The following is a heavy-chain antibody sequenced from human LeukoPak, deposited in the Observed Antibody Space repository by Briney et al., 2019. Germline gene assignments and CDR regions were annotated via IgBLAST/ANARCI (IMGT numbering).Heavy chain of an antibody. CDR1: GGSISSGGYY. D-gene: IGHD5-18*01. J-gene: IGHJ4*02. CDR3: ARVRYVDTAMEFDY. CDR2: IYYSGTT. V-gene: IGHV4-31*03. Sequence: PSETLSLTCTVSGGSISSGGYYWRWIRQHPGKGLEWIGCIYYSGTTYYHPSLTSRVAISVDTSKNQFSLKLSSVIAADTAVYYCARVRYVDTAMEFDYWGQGTLVTVSS.